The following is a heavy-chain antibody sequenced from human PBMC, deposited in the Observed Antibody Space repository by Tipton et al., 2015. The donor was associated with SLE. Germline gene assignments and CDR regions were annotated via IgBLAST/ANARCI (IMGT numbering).Heavy chain of an antibody. V-gene: IGHV4-59*08. D-gene: IGHD1-1*01. CDR1: GGSINSYY. CDR2: IYYRGST. J-gene: IGHJ6*03. CDR3: ARAPGLERSYYSYYYMDV. Sequence: LRLSCTVSGGSINSYYWSWIRQPPGKGLEWIGYIYYRGSTIYNPSLKSRVTISVDTSKNQFSLSLRSLTAADTAVYYCARAPGLERSYYSYYYMDVWGKGTTVTVSS.